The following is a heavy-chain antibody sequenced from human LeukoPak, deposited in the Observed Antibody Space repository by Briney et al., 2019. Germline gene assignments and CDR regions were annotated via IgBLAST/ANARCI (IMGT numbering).Heavy chain of an antibody. CDR3: ARELIHSKIQTWAFDI. V-gene: IGHV4-31*03. CDR1: GGSISSSSYY. D-gene: IGHD2-15*01. CDR2: LYYSGNT. Sequence: PSETLSLTCTVSGGSISSSSYYWGWIRQPPGKGLEWIGYLYYSGNTYYNPSLRSRVTMSVDTSKTQLSLKLSSVTAADTAVYYCARELIHSKIQTWAFDIWGQGAMVTVSS. J-gene: IGHJ3*02.